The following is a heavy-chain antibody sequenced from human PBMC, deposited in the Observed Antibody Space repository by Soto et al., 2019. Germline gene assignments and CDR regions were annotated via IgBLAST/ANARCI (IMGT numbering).Heavy chain of an antibody. CDR2: ISDRPTGHT. J-gene: IGHJ4*02. CDR3: TTRMTAHFDY. D-gene: IGHD2-21*02. Sequence: VGSLRLSCVASCFTFSHYTLNWVRRAPGKGLEWVSTISDRPTGHTHYAESVRGRFTISRDDSRDTVFLQMDSLRAEDTAVYYCTTRMTAHFDYWGQGVLVTVSS. V-gene: IGHV3-23*01. CDR1: CFTFSHYT.